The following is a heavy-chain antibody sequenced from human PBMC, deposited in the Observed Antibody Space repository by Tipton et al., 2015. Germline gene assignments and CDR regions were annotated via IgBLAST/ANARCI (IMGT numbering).Heavy chain of an antibody. CDR2: ISWNSGSI. CDR3: AREGSSWYFGVY. J-gene: IGHJ4*02. Sequence: RSLRLSCAASGFTFHNYAMHWVRQAPGKGLEWVSGISWNSGSIGYADSVKGRFIISRDNAQNSLFLQMNSLTAEDTAFYYCAREGSSWYFGVYWGQGTLVSVSS. CDR1: GFTFHNYA. V-gene: IGHV3-9*01. D-gene: IGHD6-13*01.